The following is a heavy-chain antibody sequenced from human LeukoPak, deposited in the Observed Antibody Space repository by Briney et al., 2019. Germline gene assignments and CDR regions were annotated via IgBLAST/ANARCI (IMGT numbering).Heavy chain of an antibody. J-gene: IGHJ4*02. CDR3: ARDLCSSTSCPMGY. Sequence: PGGSLRLSCAASGFTFSSYSMNWVRQAPGKGLEWVSSISSSSSYIYYADSVKGRFAISRDNAKNLLYLQMNSLRAEDTAVYYCARDLCSSTSCPMGYWGQGTLVTVSS. V-gene: IGHV3-21*01. D-gene: IGHD2-2*01. CDR1: GFTFSSYS. CDR2: ISSSSSYI.